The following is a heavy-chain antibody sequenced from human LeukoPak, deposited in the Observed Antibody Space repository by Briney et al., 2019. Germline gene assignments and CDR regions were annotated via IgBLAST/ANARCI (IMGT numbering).Heavy chain of an antibody. J-gene: IGHJ5*02. Sequence: SQTLSLTCTVSGGSISSGGYYWSWIRQHPGKGLEWIGYIYYSGSTYHNPSLKSRVTISVDTSKNQFSLKLSSVTAADTAVYYCARSSSSSWLIVTWGQGTLVTVSS. CDR2: IYYSGST. V-gene: IGHV4-31*03. CDR3: ARSSSSSWLIVT. CDR1: GGSISSGGYY. D-gene: IGHD6-13*01.